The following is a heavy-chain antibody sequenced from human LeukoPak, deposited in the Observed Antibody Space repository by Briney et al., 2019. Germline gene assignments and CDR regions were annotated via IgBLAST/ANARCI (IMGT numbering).Heavy chain of an antibody. V-gene: IGHV4-59*01. Sequence: SETLSLICTVSGGSISSYYWSWIRQPPGKGLEWIGYIYYSGSTNYNPSLKSRVTISVDTSKNQFSLKLSSVTAADTAVYYCARGSSSWYFDYWGQGTLVTVSS. CDR2: IYYSGST. J-gene: IGHJ4*02. CDR1: GGSISSYY. CDR3: ARGSSSWYFDY. D-gene: IGHD6-13*01.